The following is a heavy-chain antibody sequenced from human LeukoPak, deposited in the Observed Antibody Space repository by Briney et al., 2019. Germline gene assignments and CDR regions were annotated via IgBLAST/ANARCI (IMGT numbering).Heavy chain of an antibody. D-gene: IGHD1-1*01. CDR1: GCTISSDDFY. J-gene: IGHJ6*02. CDR2: IYYSWST. V-gene: IGHV4-30-4*01. CDR3: ARDSFLSGTDYGMDV. Sequence: PSQTLSLTCTVSGCTISSDDFYWIWIRQPPGKGLEWIGYIYYSWSTYYNPSLKSRVTISVDTSKNQFSLKLSSVTAADTAVHYCARDSFLSGTDYGMDVWGQGTTVTVSS.